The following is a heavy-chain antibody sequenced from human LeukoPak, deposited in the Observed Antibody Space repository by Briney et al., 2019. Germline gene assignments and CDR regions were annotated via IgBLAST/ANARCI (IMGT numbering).Heavy chain of an antibody. D-gene: IGHD1-26*01. CDR2: IDKKDKGYATAT. Sequence: GGSLRLSCAASGFTFSGSAIHWVRQSSGKGLEWVGQIDKKDKGYATATAYAASVKGRFTISRDDSINTAYLQMKSLKTEDTALYYCTRDSGTYIWFDPWGQGTLVTVSS. V-gene: IGHV3-73*01. CDR3: TRDSGTYIWFDP. CDR1: GFTFSGSA. J-gene: IGHJ5*02.